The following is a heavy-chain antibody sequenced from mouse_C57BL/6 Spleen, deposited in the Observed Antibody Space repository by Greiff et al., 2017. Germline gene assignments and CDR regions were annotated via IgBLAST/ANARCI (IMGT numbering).Heavy chain of an antibody. D-gene: IGHD2-1*01. CDR3: TNGNLYYYAMDY. V-gene: IGHV14-1*01. CDR2: IDPEDGDT. Sequence: EVQLQQSGAELVRPGASVKLSCTASGFNIKDYYMHWVKQRPEQGLEWIGRIDPEDGDTEYAPKFQGKATMTADTSSNTAYLQLSSLTSEDTAVYYCTNGNLYYYAMDYWGQGTSVTVSS. J-gene: IGHJ4*01. CDR1: GFNIKDYY.